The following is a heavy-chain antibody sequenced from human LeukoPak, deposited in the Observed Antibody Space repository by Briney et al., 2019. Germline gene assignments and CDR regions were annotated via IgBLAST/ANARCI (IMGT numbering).Heavy chain of an antibody. CDR3: ARDSFDI. CDR2: ISGYNGNA. V-gene: IGHV1-18*01. Sequence: GASVKVSCKASGSTFTTYDIVWVRQAPGQGLEWMGWISGYNGNANYAQKLQGRVTMTTDTSTSTVYMELRSLTSDDTAVYYCARDSFDIWGQGTMVTVSS. CDR1: GSTFTTYD. J-gene: IGHJ3*02.